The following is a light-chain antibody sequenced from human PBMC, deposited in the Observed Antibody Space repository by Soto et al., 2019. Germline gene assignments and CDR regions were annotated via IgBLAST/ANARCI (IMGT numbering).Light chain of an antibody. CDR1: QSINNY. CDR2: TAS. Sequence: DIQMTQSPSSLSASVGDRVTITCRASQSINNYVNWYQQRPGEAPKVLIYTASNLQSGVPSRFSGSGSGTDFTLTISRLQHEDFATYYCQQSNSFPLTFGGGTKVEIK. J-gene: IGKJ4*01. V-gene: IGKV1-39*01. CDR3: QQSNSFPLT.